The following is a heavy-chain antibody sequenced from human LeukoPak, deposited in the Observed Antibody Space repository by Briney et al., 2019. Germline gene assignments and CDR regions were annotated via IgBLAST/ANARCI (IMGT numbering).Heavy chain of an antibody. V-gene: IGHV3-33*08. J-gene: IGHJ3*02. CDR1: GFTFSTYA. D-gene: IGHD3-10*01. CDR3: ARVLWFGEVLKGDAFDI. Sequence: PGRSLRLSCAASGFTFSTYAMHWVRQAPGKGLEWVAVVWYDGSNKYYGDSVKGRFTISRDNSRNTLYLQMTSLRAEDTAVYYCARVLWFGEVLKGDAFDIWGQGTMVTVSS. CDR2: VWYDGSNK.